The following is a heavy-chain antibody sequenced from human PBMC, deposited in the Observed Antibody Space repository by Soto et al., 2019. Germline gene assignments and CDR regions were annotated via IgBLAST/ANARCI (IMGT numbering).Heavy chain of an antibody. V-gene: IGHV4-31*03. D-gene: IGHD2-15*01. CDR2: IYYSGST. Sequence: PSETLSLTCTVSGGSISRGGYYWSWIRQHPGKGLEWIGYIYYSGSTYYNPSLKSRVTISVDTSKNQFSLKLSSVTAADTAVYYCARSPSRTFVVDYWGQGTLVTVSS. CDR1: GGSISRGGYY. J-gene: IGHJ4*02. CDR3: ARSPSRTFVVDY.